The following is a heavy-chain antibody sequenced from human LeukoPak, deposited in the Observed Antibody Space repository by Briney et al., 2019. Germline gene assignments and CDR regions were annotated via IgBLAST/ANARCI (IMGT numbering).Heavy chain of an antibody. J-gene: IGHJ6*02. D-gene: IGHD5-12*01. CDR2: IHYSGST. V-gene: IGHV4-59*01. Sequence: SETLSLTCTVSGGSFGRYYWSWIRQPPGKGLEWIGNIHYSGSTNYNPSLKSRVTISIDTSKNQFSLRLSSVTSVDTAVYYCARVSGATITTYYGMDVWGQGTTVTVS. CDR1: GGSFGRYY. CDR3: ARVSGATITTYYGMDV.